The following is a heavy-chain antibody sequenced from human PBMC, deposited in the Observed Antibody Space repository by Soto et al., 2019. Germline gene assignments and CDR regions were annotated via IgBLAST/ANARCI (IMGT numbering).Heavy chain of an antibody. CDR1: GGSISSGGYY. CDR3: ARGVTMVRGVIHTPDFDY. J-gene: IGHJ4*02. D-gene: IGHD3-10*01. CDR2: IYYSGST. V-gene: IGHV4-31*03. Sequence: QVQLQESGPGLVKPSQTLSLTCTVSGGSISSGGYYWSWIRQHPGKGLEWIGYIYYSGSTYYDPSLKSRVTISVDTSKNQFSLKLSSVTAADTAVYYCARGVTMVRGVIHTPDFDYWGQGTLVTVSS.